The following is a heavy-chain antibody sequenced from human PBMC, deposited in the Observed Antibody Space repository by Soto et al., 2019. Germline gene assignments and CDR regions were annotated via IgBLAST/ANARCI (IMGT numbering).Heavy chain of an antibody. CDR1: GFTFSDYY. Sequence: GSLRLSCAASGFTFSDYYMSWIRQAPGKGLEWVSYISSSGSTIHYADSVKGRFTISRDNAKNSLYLQMNSLRAEDTAVYYCARVRFYASGSPTNSFDPWGQGPVVTLSS. CDR3: ARVRFYASGSPTNSFDP. D-gene: IGHD3-10*01. J-gene: IGHJ5*02. CDR2: ISSSGSTI. V-gene: IGHV3-11*01.